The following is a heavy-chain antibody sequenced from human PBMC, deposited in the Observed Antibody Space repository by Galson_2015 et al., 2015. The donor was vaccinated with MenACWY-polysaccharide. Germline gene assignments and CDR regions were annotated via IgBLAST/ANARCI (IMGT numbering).Heavy chain of an antibody. CDR3: AKVRSSTWKYQFDY. CDR1: GFTFSNYA. CDR2: IGGSGSNT. V-gene: IGHV3-23*01. Sequence: SLRLSCAASGFTFSNYAMSWVRQAPGKGLEWVSTIGGSGSNTYYADSVKGRFTISRDNSKNTLSLQMNSLRAEDTAVYYCAKVRSSTWKYQFDYWGQGTLVAVSS. J-gene: IGHJ4*02. D-gene: IGHD2-2*01.